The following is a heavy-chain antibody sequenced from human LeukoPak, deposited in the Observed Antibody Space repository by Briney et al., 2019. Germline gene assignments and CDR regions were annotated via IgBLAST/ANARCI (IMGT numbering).Heavy chain of an antibody. CDR2: INTDGSST. J-gene: IGHJ4*02. D-gene: IGHD2-8*01. CDR1: GFTFSSYW. Sequence: GGSLRLSCEASGFTFSSYWMHWVRQAPGKGLVWVSHINTDGSSTNYADSVRGRFTVSRDNAKNTLNLQMNSLRVEDTAVYYCARDNGGVDYWGQGTQVTVSS. CDR3: ARDNGGVDY. V-gene: IGHV3-74*01.